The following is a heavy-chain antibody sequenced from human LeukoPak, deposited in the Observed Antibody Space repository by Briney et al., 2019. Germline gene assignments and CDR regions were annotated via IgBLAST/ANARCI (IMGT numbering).Heavy chain of an antibody. CDR1: GFTFSSYA. CDR2: ITGSGGST. CDR3: AKGQGNDWFDP. Sequence: QPGGSLRLSCAASGFTFSSYAMSWVRRAPGKGLEWVSVITGSGGSTFYADSVEGRFTISRDNSKNTLYLQVNSLRADDTALYYCAKGQGNDWFDPWGQGTLVTVSS. D-gene: IGHD4-23*01. V-gene: IGHV3-23*01. J-gene: IGHJ5*02.